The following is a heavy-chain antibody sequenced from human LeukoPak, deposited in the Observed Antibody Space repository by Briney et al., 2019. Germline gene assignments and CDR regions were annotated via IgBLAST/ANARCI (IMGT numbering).Heavy chain of an antibody. D-gene: IGHD3-9*01. V-gene: IGHV3-30-3*01. CDR1: GFTFSSYA. J-gene: IGHJ4*02. CDR3: ARDTKLRYFDWLPDY. Sequence: GSLRLSCAASGFTFSSYAMHWVRQAPGKGLEWVAVISYDGSNKYYADSVKGRFTISRDNSKNTLYLQMNSLRAEDTAVYYCARDTKLRYFDWLPDYWGQGTLVTVSS. CDR2: ISYDGSNK.